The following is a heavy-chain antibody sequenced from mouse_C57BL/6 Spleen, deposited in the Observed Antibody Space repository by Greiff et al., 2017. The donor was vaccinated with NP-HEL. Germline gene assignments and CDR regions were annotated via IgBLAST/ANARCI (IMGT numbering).Heavy chain of an antibody. V-gene: IGHV1-62-2*01. J-gene: IGHJ3*01. D-gene: IGHD2-2*01. CDR1: GYTFTEYT. CDR3: ARHEGSTMVATPFAY. CDR2: FYPGSGSI. Sequence: VQRVESGAELVKPGASVKLSCKASGYTFTEYTIHWVKQRPGQGLEWIGWFYPGSGSIKYNEKFKDKATLTADKSPSTVYMELSRLTSEDSAVYCCARHEGSTMVATPFAYWGQGTLVTVSA.